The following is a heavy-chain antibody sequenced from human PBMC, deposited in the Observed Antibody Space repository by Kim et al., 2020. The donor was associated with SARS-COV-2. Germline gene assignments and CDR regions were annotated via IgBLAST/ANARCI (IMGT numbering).Heavy chain of an antibody. CDR1: GFISGDYA. V-gene: IGHV3-9*02. CDR2: INWNSDTI. J-gene: IGHJ6*02. D-gene: IGHD1-26*01. CDR3: AKMGAVKSYFFYGMDV. Sequence: GGSLRLFCAASGFISGDYAMHWVRQVPGKGLEWVSGINWNSDTIGYADSVKGRFTISRDNTNKSLYLQMNGLRPEDTALYYCAKMGAVKSYFFYGMDVWGQGTTVTVSS.